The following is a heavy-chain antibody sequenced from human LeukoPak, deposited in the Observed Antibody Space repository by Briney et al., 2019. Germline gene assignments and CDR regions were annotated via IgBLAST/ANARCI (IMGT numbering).Heavy chain of an antibody. D-gene: IGHD3-3*01. Sequence: GGSLGLSCAASGFTFSHYYMSWVRQAPGKGREWVANIKQDGSEQFYLDSVKGRFTISRDNAKNALYLQMHSLRVEDTAVYYCARDIVFWSGYGFDYWGQGTLVTVSS. CDR2: IKQDGSEQ. V-gene: IGHV3-7*01. CDR1: GFTFSHYY. CDR3: ARDIVFWSGYGFDY. J-gene: IGHJ4*02.